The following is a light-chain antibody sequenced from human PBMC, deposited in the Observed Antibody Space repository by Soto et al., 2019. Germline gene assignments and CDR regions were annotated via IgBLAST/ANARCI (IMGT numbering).Light chain of an antibody. CDR1: SSNIGAGYD. Sequence: QSVLTQPPSVSGAPGQRVTISCTGSSSNIGAGYDVHWYQQLPGTAPKLPIYGNSNRPSGVPDRFSGSKSGPSASLAITGLQAEDEADYYCQSYDSSLSGYVVFGGGTKVTVL. V-gene: IGLV1-40*01. J-gene: IGLJ2*01. CDR2: GNS. CDR3: QSYDSSLSGYVV.